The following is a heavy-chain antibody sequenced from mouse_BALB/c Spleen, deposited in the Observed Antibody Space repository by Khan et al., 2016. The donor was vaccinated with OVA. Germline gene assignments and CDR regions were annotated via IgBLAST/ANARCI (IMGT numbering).Heavy chain of an antibody. Sequence: VQLQQSGAELARPGASVKMSCKASGYIFTSYMMHWVKQRPGQSLDWIGDIHTSSDYTNYHQTFKGKAPLTAVKYSRTASMQLSSLTSAESAVYCCARGGYGSFGYWCQGTLVTVSS. CDR2: IHTSSDYT. D-gene: IGHD1-1*01. V-gene: IGHV1-4*01. CDR1: GYIFTSYM. CDR3: ARGGYGSFGY. J-gene: IGHJ3*01.